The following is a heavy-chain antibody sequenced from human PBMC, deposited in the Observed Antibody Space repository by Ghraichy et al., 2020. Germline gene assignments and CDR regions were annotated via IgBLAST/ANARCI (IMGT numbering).Heavy chain of an antibody. D-gene: IGHD6-6*01. Sequence: SQTLSLTCDVSGGSISSNNWWSWVRQPPGKGLEWIGEIFHSGRTNYNPSLASRVTISVDKSNNQFSLRLISLTAADTALYYCARAGSSGLFDSWGQGNLVTVSS. CDR1: GGSISSNNW. J-gene: IGHJ4*02. CDR3: ARAGSSGLFDS. CDR2: IFHSGRT. V-gene: IGHV4-4*02.